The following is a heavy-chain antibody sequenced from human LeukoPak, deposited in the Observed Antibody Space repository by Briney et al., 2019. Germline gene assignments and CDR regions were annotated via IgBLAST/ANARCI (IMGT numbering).Heavy chain of an antibody. CDR2: IRNDGSNE. CDR3: AKDKDSGSYYGDTLQY. Sequence: PGESLRLSCAASGFTFSSYGLHWVRQAPGKGLEWVAFIRNDGSNEYYADSVKGRFTISRDNSKNTLNLQMNSLRAEDTAVYYCAKDKDSGSYYGDTLQYWGQGTLVTVSS. CDR1: GFTFSSYG. J-gene: IGHJ4*02. V-gene: IGHV3-30*02. D-gene: IGHD1-26*01.